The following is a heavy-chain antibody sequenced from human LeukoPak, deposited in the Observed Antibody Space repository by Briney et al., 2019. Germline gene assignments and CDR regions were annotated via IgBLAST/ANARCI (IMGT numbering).Heavy chain of an antibody. Sequence: GSSVKVSCKASGGTFSNFAITWVRQAPGQGLEWMGRIIPILGIGNYAQNFQGRVTITADKSTSTAYMDLSSLRSEDTAVYYCGVCSGGSCYGINWFDSWGLGTLVTVSS. CDR3: GVCSGGSCYGINWFDS. D-gene: IGHD2-15*01. V-gene: IGHV1-69*04. J-gene: IGHJ5*01. CDR1: GGTFSNFA. CDR2: IIPILGIG.